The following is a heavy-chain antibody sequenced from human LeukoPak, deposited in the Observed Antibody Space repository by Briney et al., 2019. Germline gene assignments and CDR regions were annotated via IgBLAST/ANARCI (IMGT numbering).Heavy chain of an antibody. CDR2: INPNSGGT. J-gene: IGHJ1*01. D-gene: IGHD1-26*01. V-gene: IGHV1-2*06. CDR1: GYTFTGYY. Sequence: ASVKDSCKASGYTFTGYYMHWVRQAPGQGLEWMGRINPNSGGTNYAQKFQGRVTMTRDTSISTAYMELSRLRSDDTAVYYCAREGGIVGALFQHWGQGTLVTVSS. CDR3: AREGGIVGALFQH.